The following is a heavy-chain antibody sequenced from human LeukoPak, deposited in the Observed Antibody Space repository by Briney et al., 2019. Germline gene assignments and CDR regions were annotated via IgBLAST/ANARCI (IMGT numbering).Heavy chain of an antibody. CDR2: TYHRSKWYN. V-gene: IGHV6-1*01. CDR1: GDSVSSNSAA. J-gene: IGHJ6*02. Sequence: SQTLSLTCAISGDSVSSNSAAWNWIRQSPSRGLEWLGRTYHRSKWYNDYAVSVKSRITINPDTSKNQFSLQLNSVTPEDTAVYYCAEGSGSPGYYGMDVWGQGTTVTVSS. D-gene: IGHD1-14*01. CDR3: AEGSGSPGYYGMDV.